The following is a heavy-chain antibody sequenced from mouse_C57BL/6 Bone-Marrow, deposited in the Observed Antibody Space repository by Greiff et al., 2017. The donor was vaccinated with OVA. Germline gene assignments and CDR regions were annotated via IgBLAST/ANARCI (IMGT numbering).Heavy chain of an antibody. V-gene: IGHV1-18*01. D-gene: IGHD1-1*01. J-gene: IGHJ4*01. CDR2: INPNNGGT. CDR1: GYTFTDYN. CDR3: ARKGATVGDYYAMDY. Sequence: EVQLVESGPELVKPGASVKIPCKASGYTFTDYNMAWVKQSHGKSLEWIGDINPNNGGTIYNQKFKGKATLTVDKSSSTAYMELRRLTSEDTAVYYCARKGATVGDYYAMDYWGQGTSVTVSS.